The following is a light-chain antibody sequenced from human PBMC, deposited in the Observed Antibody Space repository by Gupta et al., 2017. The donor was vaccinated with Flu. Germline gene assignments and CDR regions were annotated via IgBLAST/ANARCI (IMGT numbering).Light chain of an antibody. CDR3: TSYTSSRIVYV. CDR2: EVS. CDR1: SSDVGRYNY. V-gene: IGLV2-14*01. Sequence: QSALTQPASVSGSPGQSITLSCTGTSSDVGRYNYVSWYQQHPGKAPKLMIYEVSNRPSGVSNRFSGSKSGNTASLTISGLQAEDEADYYCTSYTSSRIVYVFGTGTKVTVL. J-gene: IGLJ1*01.